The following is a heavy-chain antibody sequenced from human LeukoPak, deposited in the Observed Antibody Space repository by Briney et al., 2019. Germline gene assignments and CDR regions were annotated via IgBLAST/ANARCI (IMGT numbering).Heavy chain of an antibody. J-gene: IGHJ6*04. CDR2: INHSGST. CDR3: ARLLGMDV. Sequence: SSQSLSLTCAVYCGSFSGYYCSSIRHPPREGLEWLGEINHSGSTNSRPSLKSRVNISVDTSKNQFSLTLSSATAAGTAVYYCARLLGMDVWGEGTTVTVSS. V-gene: IGHV4-34*01. CDR1: CGSFSGYY.